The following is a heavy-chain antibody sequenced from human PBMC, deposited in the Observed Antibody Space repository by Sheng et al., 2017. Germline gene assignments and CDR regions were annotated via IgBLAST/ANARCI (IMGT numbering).Heavy chain of an antibody. D-gene: IGHD5-18*01. CDR3: ARENPDTEYYYYYVWTS. J-gene: IGHJ6*02. CDR2: IYSGGST. Sequence: EVQLVESGGGLIQPGGSLRLSCAASGFTVSSNYMSWVRQAPGKGLEWVSVIYSGGSTYYADSVKGRFTISRDNSKNTLYLQMNSLRAEDTAVYYCARENPDTEYYYYYVWTSGAKGPRSPSP. V-gene: IGHV3-53*01. CDR1: GFTVSSNY.